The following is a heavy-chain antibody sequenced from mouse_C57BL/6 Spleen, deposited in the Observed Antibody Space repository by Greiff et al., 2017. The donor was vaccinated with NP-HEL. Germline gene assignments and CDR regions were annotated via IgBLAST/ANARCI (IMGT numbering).Heavy chain of an antibody. CDR2: IHPNSGST. CDR3: AKGTVVATNYYAMDY. D-gene: IGHD1-1*01. CDR1: GYTFTSYW. V-gene: IGHV1-64*01. J-gene: IGHJ4*01. Sequence: VQLQQPGAELVKPGASVKLSCKASGYTFTSYWMHWVKQRPGQGLEWIGMIHPNSGSTNYNEKFKSKATLTVDKSSSTAYMQLSSLTSEDSAVYYCAKGTVVATNYYAMDYWGQGTSVTVSS.